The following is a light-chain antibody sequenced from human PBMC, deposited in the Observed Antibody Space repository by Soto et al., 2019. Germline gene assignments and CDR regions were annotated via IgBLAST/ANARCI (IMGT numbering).Light chain of an antibody. CDR2: QDS. J-gene: IGLJ2*01. V-gene: IGLV3-1*01. CDR3: QAWDSSTRHVV. Sequence: SYELTQPPSVSVSPGQTASITCSGDKLGDKYACWYQQKPGQSPVLVIYQDSKRPSGIPERFSGSNSGNTATLTISGTQAMDEADYYCQAWDSSTRHVVFGGGTTLTVL. CDR1: KLGDKY.